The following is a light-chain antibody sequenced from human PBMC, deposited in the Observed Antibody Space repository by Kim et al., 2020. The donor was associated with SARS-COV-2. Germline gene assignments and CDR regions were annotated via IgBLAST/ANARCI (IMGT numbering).Light chain of an antibody. CDR3: QQSYSTPYT. CDR1: QSISSY. V-gene: IGKV1-39*01. CDR2: AAS. J-gene: IGKJ2*01. Sequence: SASVGDRVTIACQASQSISSYLNWYQQKPGKAPKLLIYAASSLQSGVPSRFRGSGSGTDFTLTISSLQPEDFATYYCQQSYSTPYTFGQGTKLEI.